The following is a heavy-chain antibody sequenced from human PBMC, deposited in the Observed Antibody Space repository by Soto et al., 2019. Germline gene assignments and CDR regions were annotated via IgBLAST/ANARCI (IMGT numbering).Heavy chain of an antibody. Sequence: QVQLQQWGAGLLKPSETLSLTCAVYGGSFSDYYWSWIRQSPGKGLEWIGEINHSGSTNYNPSLKSRVTISVDTSKNQFSLKLSSVTAADTAVYYCAREGRYYASGRFWWFDPWGQGTLVTVSS. D-gene: IGHD3-10*01. CDR3: AREGRYYASGRFWWFDP. CDR1: GGSFSDYY. V-gene: IGHV4-34*01. CDR2: INHSGST. J-gene: IGHJ5*02.